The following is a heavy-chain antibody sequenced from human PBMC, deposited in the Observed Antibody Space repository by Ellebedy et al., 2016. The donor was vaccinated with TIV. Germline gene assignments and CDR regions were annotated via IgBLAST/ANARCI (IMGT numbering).Heavy chain of an antibody. V-gene: IGHV4-34*01. Sequence: MPSETLSLTCAVYGGSFSGYYWNWIRQPPGKGLEWIGDINHYGGTNYNPSLKSRVTISIDTSKNQFSLRLTSLTAADTAVYYCARGIYDSGSPKSDSWGQGILVTVSS. J-gene: IGHJ4*02. D-gene: IGHD3-10*01. CDR3: ARGIYDSGSPKSDS. CDR1: GGSFSGYY. CDR2: INHYGGT.